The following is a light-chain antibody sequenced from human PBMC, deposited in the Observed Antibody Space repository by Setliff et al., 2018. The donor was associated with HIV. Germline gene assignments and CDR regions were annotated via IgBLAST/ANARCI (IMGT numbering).Light chain of an antibody. CDR3: GSYFDDIRV. J-gene: IGLJ2*01. CDR2: EVS. V-gene: IGLV2-14*01. CDR1: NRDVGGYNF. Sequence: QSVLAQPASVSGSPGQSITISCTGTNRDVGGYNFVSWYQQHPGKAPKLIIYEVSNRPSGVSNRFSGSKSGNTASLTISGLQAEDEADYYCGSYFDDIRVFGGGTKVTVL.